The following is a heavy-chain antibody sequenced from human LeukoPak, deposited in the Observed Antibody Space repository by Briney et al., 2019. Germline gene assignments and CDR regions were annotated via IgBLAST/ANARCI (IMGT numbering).Heavy chain of an antibody. Sequence: VGSLRLSCEISGFTFSDYAMNWVRQAPGKGLEWVSSISGTSSHIYYADSVKGRFTVTRDNAKNSLYLQMNSLGAEDTAVYYCLRELTWSDPWGQGTLVTVSS. V-gene: IGHV3-21*01. CDR2: ISGTSSHI. J-gene: IGHJ5*02. D-gene: IGHD4/OR15-4a*01. CDR3: LRELTWSDP. CDR1: GFTFSDYA.